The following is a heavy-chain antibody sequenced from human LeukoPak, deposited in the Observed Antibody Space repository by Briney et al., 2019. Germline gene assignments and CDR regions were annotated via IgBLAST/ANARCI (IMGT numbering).Heavy chain of an antibody. CDR3: TKGYYEPFDY. V-gene: IGHV4-59*01. CDR2: ISDSGTT. J-gene: IGHJ4*02. Sequence: SETLSLTCTVSGAPIRTYYWDWIRQAPGKGLEWIGCISDSGTTYYNPSPKSRVTISLDTSKNHFSLKLTSVTAADTAVYFCTKGYYEPFDYWGQGMMVTVSS. D-gene: IGHD3-22*01. CDR1: GAPIRTYY.